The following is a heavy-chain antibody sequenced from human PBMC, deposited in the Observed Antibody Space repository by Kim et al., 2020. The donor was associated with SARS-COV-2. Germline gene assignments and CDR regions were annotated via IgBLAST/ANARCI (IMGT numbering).Heavy chain of an antibody. Sequence: ASVKVSCKASGYTFTSYYMHWVRQAPGQGLEWMGIINPSGGSTSYAQKFQGRVTMTRDTSTSTVYMELSSLRSEDTAVYYCARDYYGSGSYYENFDYWGQGTLVTVSS. CDR3: ARDYYGSGSYYENFDY. CDR1: GYTFTSYY. CDR2: INPSGGST. J-gene: IGHJ4*02. D-gene: IGHD3-10*01. V-gene: IGHV1-46*01.